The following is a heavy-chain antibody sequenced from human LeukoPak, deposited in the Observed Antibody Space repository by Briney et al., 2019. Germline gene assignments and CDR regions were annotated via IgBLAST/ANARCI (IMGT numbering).Heavy chain of an antibody. J-gene: IGHJ4*02. CDR3: ARVVKSGPSHYFDY. V-gene: IGHV3-13*01. D-gene: IGHD3-3*01. CDR2: IGTAGDT. CDR1: GFTFSSYD. Sequence: PGGSLRLSCAASGFTFSSYDMHWVRQPTGKGLEWVSAIGTAGDTYYPGSVKGRFTISRENAKNSLYLQMNSLRAGDTALYYCARVVKSGPSHYFDYWGQGTLVTVSS.